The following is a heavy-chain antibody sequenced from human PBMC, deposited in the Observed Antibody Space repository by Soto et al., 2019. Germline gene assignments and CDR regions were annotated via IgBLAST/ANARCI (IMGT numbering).Heavy chain of an antibody. CDR3: ARYRFSGTKWSKFDY. D-gene: IGHD3-16*02. Sequence: TLSLTCTVSGXTVSSDDYYWSWIRQPPGKGLEWIGNIYHTGSTYYSTSLKSRVDISLDRSTNQFSLRLSSVTAAHTAVYYCARYRFSGTKWSKFDYWGQGTLGTVS. V-gene: IGHV4-30-4*08. CDR1: GXTVSSDDYY. CDR2: IYHTGST. J-gene: IGHJ4*02.